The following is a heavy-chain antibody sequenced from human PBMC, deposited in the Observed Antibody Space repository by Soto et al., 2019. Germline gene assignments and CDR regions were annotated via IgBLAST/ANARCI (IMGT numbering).Heavy chain of an antibody. J-gene: IGHJ4*02. V-gene: IGHV1-18*01. CDR1: GYTFTSYG. CDR2: ISAYNGNT. CDR3: ARDQTAITMARVPGY. Sequence: ASVKVSCKASGYTFTSYGISWVRQAPGQGLEWMGWISAYNGNTNYAQKLQGRVTMTTDTSTSTAYMELRSLRSDDTAVYYCARDQTAITMARVPGYWGQGTLVTVSS. D-gene: IGHD3-10*01.